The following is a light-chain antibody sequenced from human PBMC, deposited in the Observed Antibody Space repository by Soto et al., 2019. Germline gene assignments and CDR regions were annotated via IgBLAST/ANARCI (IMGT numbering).Light chain of an antibody. CDR3: QQYDTSPWT. CDR2: QAS. J-gene: IGKJ1*01. V-gene: IGKV1-5*03. CDR1: QSINSW. Sequence: DIQMTQSPSTLSASVGDRVTITCRASQSINSWLAWLQQKPGKAPKLLIYQASTLESGVPSRFSGSGSGTEFTLTITSLQPDDIATYFCQQYDTSPWTSGQGTKVEIK.